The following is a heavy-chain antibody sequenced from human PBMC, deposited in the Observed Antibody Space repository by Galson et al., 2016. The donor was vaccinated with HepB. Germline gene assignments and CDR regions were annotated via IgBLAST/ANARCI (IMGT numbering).Heavy chain of an antibody. CDR3: AKDRGNLNYYPLYGTDV. CDR1: GFPFDDFA. Sequence: SLRLSCAASGFPFDDFAMHWVRQTPKKGLEWVASITWNGKIEDYADSVKGRFTLSRDNAENSLQLQMNSLRPEDAALYYCAKDRGNLNYYPLYGTDVWGQGTTVTVSS. CDR2: ITWNGKIE. J-gene: IGHJ6*02. V-gene: IGHV3-9*01. D-gene: IGHD3-10*01.